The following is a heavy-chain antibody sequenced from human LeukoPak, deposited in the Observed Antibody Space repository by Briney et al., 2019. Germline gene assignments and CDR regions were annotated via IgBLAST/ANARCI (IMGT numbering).Heavy chain of an antibody. Sequence: SGGSLRLSCAASGFTFSSYAMSWVRQAPGKGLEWVSAISGSGGSTYYADSVKGRFTISRDNAKNSLYLQMNSLRAEDTALYYCAKDIFLADILTGYFDYWGQGTLVTVSS. CDR2: ISGSGGST. D-gene: IGHD3-9*01. CDR1: GFTFSSYA. J-gene: IGHJ4*02. CDR3: AKDIFLADILTGYFDY. V-gene: IGHV3-23*01.